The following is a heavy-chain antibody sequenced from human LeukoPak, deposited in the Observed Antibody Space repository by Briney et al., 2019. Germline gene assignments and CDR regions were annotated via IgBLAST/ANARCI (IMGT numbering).Heavy chain of an antibody. CDR2: ISYDGSNE. D-gene: IGHD2-15*01. V-gene: IGHV3-30*03. CDR1: GFTFSSYS. CDR3: ARSSVVVAAVLFDY. Sequence: PGGSLRLSCAASGFTFSSYSMNWVRQAPGKGLEWVAFISYDGSNEYYADSVKGRFTISRDNSDNTLYLQMNSLRAEDTAVYYCARSSVVVAAVLFDYWGQGTLVTVSS. J-gene: IGHJ4*02.